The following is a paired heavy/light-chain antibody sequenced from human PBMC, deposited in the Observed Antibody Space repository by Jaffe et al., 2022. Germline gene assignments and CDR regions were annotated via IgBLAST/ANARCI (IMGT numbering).Heavy chain of an antibody. Sequence: EVALVESGGGLVQPGGSLRLSCVASQFTLSVYEMSWVRQAPGKGLEWVSYISSRGVTIYYADSVKGRFTISRDNAKNSVFLQMSSLRVEDTALYYCTRDRRGFCSGGSCFSNDVWGQGTAVTVSS. J-gene: IGHJ4*02. CDR1: QFTLSVYE. CDR2: ISSRGVTI. V-gene: IGHV3-48*03. D-gene: IGHD2-15*01. CDR3: TRDRRGFCSGGSCFSNDV.
Light chain of an antibody. CDR1: QNITTY. V-gene: IGKV1-39*01. J-gene: IGKJ1*01. CDR2: AAS. CDR3: QQSFGPPRT. Sequence: DIRMTQSPSSLSASVGDRVTITCRASQNITTYLNWYQQEPGKAPKLLIYAASTLQSGVPSRFSGSGSGTDFTLTISSLETEDFATYYCQQSFGPPRTFGQGSKVDIK.